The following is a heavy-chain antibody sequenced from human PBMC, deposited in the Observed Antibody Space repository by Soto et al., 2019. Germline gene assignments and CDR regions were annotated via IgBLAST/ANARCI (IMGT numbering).Heavy chain of an antibody. CDR1: GGSISSSNYY. CDR2: IYYSGST. V-gene: IGHV4-39*01. Sequence: QLQLQESGPGLVKPSETLSLTCTVSGGSISSSNYYWGWIRQPPGKGLEWIGSIYYSGSTYYNPSLKSRVTISIHTSKNQFSLKLSSVTTADTAVYYCARHKNGLNVYFDSWGQGTLVTVSS. CDR3: ARHKNGLNVYFDS. J-gene: IGHJ4*02. D-gene: IGHD2-8*01.